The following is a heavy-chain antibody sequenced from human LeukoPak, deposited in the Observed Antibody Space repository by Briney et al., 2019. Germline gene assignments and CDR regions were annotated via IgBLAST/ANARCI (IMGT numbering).Heavy chain of an antibody. CDR3: ARAGIAVAGEYYYYGMDV. CDR2: IYTSGST. Sequence: SETLSLTCTVSGGSISSYYWSWIRQPAGKGLEWIGRIYTSGSTNYNPSLKSRVTMSVDTSKNQFSLKLSSVAAADTAVYYCARAGIAVAGEYYYYGMDVWGQGTTVTVSS. CDR1: GGSISSYY. J-gene: IGHJ6*02. D-gene: IGHD6-19*01. V-gene: IGHV4-4*07.